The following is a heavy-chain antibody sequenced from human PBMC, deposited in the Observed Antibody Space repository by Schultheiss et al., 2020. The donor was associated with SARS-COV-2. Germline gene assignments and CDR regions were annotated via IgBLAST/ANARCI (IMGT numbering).Heavy chain of an antibody. D-gene: IGHD3-3*01. CDR2: IHHSGST. Sequence: SETLSLTCAVSGGSISSTNWWSWVRQPPGKGLEWIGEIHHSGSTYYNPSLKSRITMSVDTSKNQFSLKLSSVTAADTAVYYCARGQRITIFGVVENWFDPWGQGTLVTVSS. J-gene: IGHJ5*02. CDR1: GGSISSTNW. V-gene: IGHV4-4*02. CDR3: ARGQRITIFGVVENWFDP.